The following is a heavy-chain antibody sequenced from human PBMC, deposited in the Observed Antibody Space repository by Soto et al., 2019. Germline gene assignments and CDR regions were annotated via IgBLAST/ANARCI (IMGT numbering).Heavy chain of an antibody. CDR1: GYTFTGYY. J-gene: IGHJ5*01. Sequence: ASVKVSCKASGYTFTGYYMHWVRQAPGQGLEWMGWINPNSGGTNYAQKFQGWVTMTRDTSISTAYMELSRLRSEDTAVYYCARSRVYELCSGPWGQGTLVTVSS. D-gene: IGHD3-10*02. V-gene: IGHV1-2*04. CDR3: ARSRVYELCSGP. CDR2: INPNSGGT.